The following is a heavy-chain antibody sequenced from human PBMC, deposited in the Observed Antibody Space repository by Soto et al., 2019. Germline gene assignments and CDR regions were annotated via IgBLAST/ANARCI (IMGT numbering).Heavy chain of an antibody. CDR2: IYYSGST. V-gene: IGHV4-31*03. CDR1: GGSISSGGYY. D-gene: IGHD3-3*01. J-gene: IGHJ3*02. Sequence: LSLTCTVSGGSISSGGYYCSWIRQHPGKGLEWIGYIYYSGSTNYNPSLKSRVTISLDTSKNQFSLKLSSVTAADTAVYYCARTSQHNRITIFGVVTLGDAFDIWGQGTMVTVSS. CDR3: ARTSQHNRITIFGVVTLGDAFDI.